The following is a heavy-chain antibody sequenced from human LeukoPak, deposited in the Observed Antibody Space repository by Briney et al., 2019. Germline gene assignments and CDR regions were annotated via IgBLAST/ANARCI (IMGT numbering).Heavy chain of an antibody. J-gene: IGHJ4*02. Sequence: GRSLRLSCAASGFTFSSYAMHWVRQAPGKGLEWVAVISYDGSNKNYADSVKGRFTISRDNSKNTLYLQMNSLRAEDTAVYYCASVRAVAGTLYYWGQGTLVTGSS. CDR2: ISYDGSNK. D-gene: IGHD6-19*01. V-gene: IGHV3-30*01. CDR3: ASVRAVAGTLYY. CDR1: GFTFSSYA.